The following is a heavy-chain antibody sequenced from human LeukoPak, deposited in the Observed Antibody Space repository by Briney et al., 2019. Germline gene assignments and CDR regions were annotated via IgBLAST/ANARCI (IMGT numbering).Heavy chain of an antibody. CDR3: ARDPYCSGGSCYQA. CDR2: ISSGGNT. CDR1: GFTFSSYA. V-gene: IGHV3-66*01. J-gene: IGHJ5*02. Sequence: GGSLRLSCAASGFTFSSYAMTWVRQAPGKGLEWVSIISSGGNTYYADTVKGRFIISRDNSKNTLYLQMHSLRAEDTAVYYCARDPYCSGGSCYQAWGQGTLVTVSS. D-gene: IGHD2-15*01.